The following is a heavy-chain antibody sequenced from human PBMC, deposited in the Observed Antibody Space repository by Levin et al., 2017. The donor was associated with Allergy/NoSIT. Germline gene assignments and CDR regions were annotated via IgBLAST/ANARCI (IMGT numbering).Heavy chain of an antibody. V-gene: IGHV3-74*01. CDR3: ARDGSYSSGWYGAGAFDS. D-gene: IGHD6-19*01. CDR1: GFTFSSYW. CDR2: INSDGSST. Sequence: GGSLRLSCAASGFTFSSYWMHWVRQAPGKGLVWVSRINSDGSSTSYADSVKGRFTISRDNAKNTLYLQMNSLRAEDTAVYYCARDGSYSSGWYGAGAFDSWGQGTMVTVSS. J-gene: IGHJ3*02.